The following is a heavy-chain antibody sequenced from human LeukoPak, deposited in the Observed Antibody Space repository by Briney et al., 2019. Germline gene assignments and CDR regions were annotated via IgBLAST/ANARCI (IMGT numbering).Heavy chain of an antibody. Sequence: PSETLSLTCSVSGDSISIYYWSWIRQPPGKGLEWIGYIYNSGSTNYYPSLTRRVTISVDTSKNQFSLKLTSVTAADTAVYYCARDRELGYWGQGTLVTVSS. D-gene: IGHD3-10*01. V-gene: IGHV4-59*01. CDR3: ARDRELGY. J-gene: IGHJ4*02. CDR2: IYNSGST. CDR1: GDSISIYY.